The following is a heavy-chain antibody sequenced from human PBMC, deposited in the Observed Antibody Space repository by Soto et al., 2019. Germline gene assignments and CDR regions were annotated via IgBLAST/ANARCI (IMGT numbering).Heavy chain of an antibody. D-gene: IGHD6-13*01. J-gene: IGHJ6*02. CDR2: MSSDGSRA. Sequence: EVQLVESGGGLVQPGGSLRLSCTASGFTFSTYWMHWVRQAPGKGLVWVSRMSSDGSRADYADSVKGRFTISRDNARNTLYLQMNSLRVEDTDTYYCVRDGYPAWVYGVDVWGQGTTVTVSS. V-gene: IGHV3-74*01. CDR3: VRDGYPAWVYGVDV. CDR1: GFTFSTYW.